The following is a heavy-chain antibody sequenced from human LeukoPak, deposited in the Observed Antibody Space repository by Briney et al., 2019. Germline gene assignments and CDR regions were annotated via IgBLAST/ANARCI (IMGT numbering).Heavy chain of an antibody. J-gene: IGHJ4*02. CDR3: ARVIAAADYYFDY. CDR1: GFTFSSYS. V-gene: IGHV3-21*01. CDR2: ISSSSSYI. D-gene: IGHD6-13*01. Sequence: GGSLRLSCAASGFTFSSYSMNWVRQAPGKGLEWVSSISSSSSYIYYADSMKGRFTISRDNAKNSLYLQMNSLRAEDTAVYYCARVIAAADYYFDYWGQGTLVTVSS.